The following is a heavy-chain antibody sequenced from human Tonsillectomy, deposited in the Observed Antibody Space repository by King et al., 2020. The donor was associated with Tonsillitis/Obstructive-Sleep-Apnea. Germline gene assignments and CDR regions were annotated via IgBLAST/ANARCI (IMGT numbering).Heavy chain of an antibody. CDR1: GFSLSTSGMC. Sequence: TLKESGPALVKPTQTLTLTCTFSGFSLSTSGMCVSWIRQPPGKALEWLARIDWDDDKYYSTSLKTRLTISKDTSKNQVVLTMTNMDPVDTATYYCARDKTGYCSSTSCDNGYYYMDVWGKGTTVTVSS. CDR2: IDWDDDK. J-gene: IGHJ6*03. CDR3: ARDKTGYCSSTSCDNGYYYMDV. D-gene: IGHD2-2*02. V-gene: IGHV2-70*11.